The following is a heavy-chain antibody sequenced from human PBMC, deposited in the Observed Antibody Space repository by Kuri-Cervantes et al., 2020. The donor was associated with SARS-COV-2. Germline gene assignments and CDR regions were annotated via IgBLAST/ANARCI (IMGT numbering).Heavy chain of an antibody. CDR3: ARVSLTAMVP. Sequence: GESLKISCAASGFTFSDYYMSWIRQAPGKGLEWVSYISSSGSTIYYADSVKGRFTISRDNAKNSLYLQMNSLRAEDTAVYYYARVSLTAMVPWGQGTLVTVSS. D-gene: IGHD5-18*01. J-gene: IGHJ5*02. CDR1: GFTFSDYY. V-gene: IGHV3-11*04. CDR2: ISSSGSTI.